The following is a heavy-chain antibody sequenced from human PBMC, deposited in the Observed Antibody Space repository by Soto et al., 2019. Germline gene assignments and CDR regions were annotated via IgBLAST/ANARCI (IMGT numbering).Heavy chain of an antibody. J-gene: IGHJ6*02. D-gene: IGHD3-3*01. CDR3: ARDHYDFWSGYYGYYYYGMDV. V-gene: IGHV3-30-3*01. Sequence: QVQLVESGGGVVQPGRSLRLSCAASGFTFSSYAMHWVRQAPGKGLEWVAVISYDGSNKYYADSVKGRFTISRDNSKNTLYLQMNSLRAEDTAVYYGARDHYDFWSGYYGYYYYGMDVWGQGTTVTVSS. CDR2: ISYDGSNK. CDR1: GFTFSSYA.